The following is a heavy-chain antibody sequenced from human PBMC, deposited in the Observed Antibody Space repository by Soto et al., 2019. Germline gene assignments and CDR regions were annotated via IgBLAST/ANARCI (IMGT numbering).Heavy chain of an antibody. CDR3: ARIPFSEQQLDDGY. V-gene: IGHV2-26*01. Sequence: QVTLKESGPVLVKPTETLTLTCTVSGFSLSNARMGVSWIRQPPGKALEWLAHIFSNDEKSYSTSLKSKLTISKDTSKSQVVHTMTNTDPVDTATYYCARIPFSEQQLDDGYWGQGSLVTVSS. D-gene: IGHD6-13*01. J-gene: IGHJ4*02. CDR2: IFSNDEK. CDR1: GFSLSNARMG.